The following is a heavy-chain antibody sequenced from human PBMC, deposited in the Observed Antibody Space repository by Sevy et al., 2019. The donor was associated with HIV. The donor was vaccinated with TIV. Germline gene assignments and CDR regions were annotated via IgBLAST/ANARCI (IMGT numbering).Heavy chain of an antibody. CDR1: GVTFSSYA. CDR3: AKYSGISAQIVVALRY. J-gene: IGHJ4*02. CDR2: ISGHGGST. V-gene: IGHV3-23*01. D-gene: IGHD3-22*01. Sequence: GGSLRLSCADSGVTFSSYAMSWVRQAPGKGLERVSTISGHGGSTYYAGAVKGRFTISRQNSKKMVYLQMNSLRAEDTTVYYCAKYSGISAQIVVALRYWGQGTQVHVSS.